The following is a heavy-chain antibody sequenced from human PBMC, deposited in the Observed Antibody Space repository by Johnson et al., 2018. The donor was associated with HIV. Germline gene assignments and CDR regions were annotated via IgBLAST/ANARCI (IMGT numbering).Heavy chain of an antibody. J-gene: IGHJ3*02. CDR2: IYENGNIL. CDR1: GFTFSTSW. CDR3: AREVDAFDM. V-gene: IGHV3-74*01. Sequence: VQLVESGGGLVQPGGSLRLSCAASGFTFSTSWLHWVRQAPGTGLVWVSGIYENGNILNYADSVTGRFTISRDNAKNTLYLQMNSLRAEDTAVYYCAREVDAFDMWGQGTLVTVSS.